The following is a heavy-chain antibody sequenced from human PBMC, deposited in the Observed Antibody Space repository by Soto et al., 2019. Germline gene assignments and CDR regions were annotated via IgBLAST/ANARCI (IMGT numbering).Heavy chain of an antibody. D-gene: IGHD3-3*01. Sequence: SETLSLTCAVSGGSISSGGYSWSWIRQPPGKGLEWIGYISYSGSTYYNPSLKSRVTISVDTSKNQFSLKLSSVTAADTAVYYCARYRSGDYYADYWGQGTLVTVSS. CDR3: ARYRSGDYYADY. CDR2: ISYSGST. CDR1: GGSISSGGYS. V-gene: IGHV4-30-2*05. J-gene: IGHJ4*02.